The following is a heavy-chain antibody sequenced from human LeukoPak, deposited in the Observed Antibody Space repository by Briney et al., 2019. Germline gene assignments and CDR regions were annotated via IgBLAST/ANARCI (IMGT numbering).Heavy chain of an antibody. Sequence: SETLSLTCTVSSGSISYHYWSWIRQPPGKGLEWIGYIYYSGSTNYNPSLKSRVTISVDKSKNQFSLKLSSATAADTAVYYCARGSSSWFDAFDIWGQGTMVTVSS. CDR3: ARGSSSWFDAFDI. CDR1: SGSISYHY. CDR2: IYYSGST. D-gene: IGHD6-13*01. V-gene: IGHV4-59*11. J-gene: IGHJ3*02.